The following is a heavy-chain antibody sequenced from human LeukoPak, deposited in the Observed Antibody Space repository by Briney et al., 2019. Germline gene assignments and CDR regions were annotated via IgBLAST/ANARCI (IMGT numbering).Heavy chain of an antibody. V-gene: IGHV1-2*02. CDR2: INPNSGGT. J-gene: IGHJ1*01. Sequence: ASVKVSRKASGYTFTGYYMHWVRQAPGQGLEWMGWINPNSGGTNYAQKFQGRVTMTRDTSISTAYMELSRLRSDDTAVYYCARDRYGSGSYLQDWGQGTLVTVSS. CDR1: GYTFTGYY. CDR3: ARDRYGSGSYLQD. D-gene: IGHD3-10*01.